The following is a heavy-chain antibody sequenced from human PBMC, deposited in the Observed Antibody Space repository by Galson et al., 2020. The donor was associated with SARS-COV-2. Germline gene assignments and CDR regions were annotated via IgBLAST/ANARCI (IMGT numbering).Heavy chain of an antibody. CDR2: ISYSGSNI. D-gene: IGHD6-13*01. V-gene: IGHV3-11*01. CDR1: GFTFSDYY. J-gene: IGHJ4*02. Sequence: GESLKISCAASGFTFSDYYMSWIRQAPGKGLEWVSYISYSGSNIYYADSVKGRFTISRDNAKNSLYLQMNSLRAEDTAVYYCARDGAYSSSWYRDYWGQGTLVTVSS. CDR3: ARDGAYSSSWYRDY.